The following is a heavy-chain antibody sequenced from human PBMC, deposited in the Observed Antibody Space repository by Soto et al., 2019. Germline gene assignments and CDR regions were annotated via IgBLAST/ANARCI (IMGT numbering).Heavy chain of an antibody. D-gene: IGHD3-10*01. CDR2: ISDDGSRA. J-gene: IGHJ4*02. CDR3: TRGPRPSSVGTGAF. V-gene: IGHV3-74*01. CDR1: GFTFSMYW. Sequence: EVQLVESGGDLVQPGGSLRLSCTASGFTFSMYWMHWVRQVPGKGPEWVSRISDDGSRADYADSVNGRFTNSRDNAKNTLYLEMHVLRADXTXXXYCTRGPRPSSVGTGAFWGQGT.